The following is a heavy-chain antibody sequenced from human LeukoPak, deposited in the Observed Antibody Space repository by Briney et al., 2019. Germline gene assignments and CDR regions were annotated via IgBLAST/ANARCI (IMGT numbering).Heavy chain of an antibody. CDR2: IIPMFGTT. CDR3: ATTSMYGDYVAFAFAH. CDR1: GGTLSNYA. Sequence: SVRVSCKASGGTLSNYALSWVRQAPGQGLEWMGGIIPMFGTTKYAXXFQGXVTITTDESTRTAYMELSSLRSEDTAGFYCATTSMYGDYVAFAFAHWGQGTLVTVSS. J-gene: IGHJ4*02. D-gene: IGHD4-17*01. V-gene: IGHV1-69*05.